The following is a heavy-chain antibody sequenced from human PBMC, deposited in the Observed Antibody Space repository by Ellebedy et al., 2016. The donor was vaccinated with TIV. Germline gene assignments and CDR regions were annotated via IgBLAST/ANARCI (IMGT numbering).Heavy chain of an antibody. J-gene: IGHJ5*02. D-gene: IGHD6-13*01. CDR2: IDLSDSYT. CDR3: ARLMMEQHQSWFDP. Sequence: PGGSLRLSCQGSGYSFASQWISWVRQVPGKGLEWMGRIDLSDSYTNYSPSFQGHVTISADKSISTAYLQWSSLEALDTARYYCARLMMEQHQSWFDPWGQGTLVTVSS. V-gene: IGHV5-10-1*01. CDR1: GYSFASQW.